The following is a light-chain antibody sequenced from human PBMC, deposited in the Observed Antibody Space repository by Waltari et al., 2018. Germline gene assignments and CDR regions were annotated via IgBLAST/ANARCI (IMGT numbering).Light chain of an antibody. CDR2: DVS. J-gene: IGLJ3*02. CDR3: CSYAGSYTWV. Sequence: QSALTQPRSVSGSPGQSVTISCTGTSSDVGGYNYVSWYQQHPGKAPKLITYDVSKRPSGVPDRFSGSKSGNTASLTISGLQAEDEAHYYCCSYAGSYTWVFGGGTQLTVL. V-gene: IGLV2-11*01. CDR1: SSDVGGYNY.